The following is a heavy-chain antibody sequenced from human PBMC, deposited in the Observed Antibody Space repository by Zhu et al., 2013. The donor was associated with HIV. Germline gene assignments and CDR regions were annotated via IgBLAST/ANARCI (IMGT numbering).Heavy chain of an antibody. CDR2: INPNSGGT. V-gene: IGHV1-2*02. Sequence: QVQLVQSGAEVKKPGASVKVSCKASGYSFTDYYFHWVRQAPGQGLEWMGWINPNSGGTNYAQKFQGRVTMTRDTSISTAYMELSSLRSDDTAVYYCANYRSSEQHNWFDPWGQGTLVTVSS. J-gene: IGHJ5*02. CDR1: GYSFTDYY. D-gene: IGHD6-6*01. CDR3: ANYRSSEQHNWFDP.